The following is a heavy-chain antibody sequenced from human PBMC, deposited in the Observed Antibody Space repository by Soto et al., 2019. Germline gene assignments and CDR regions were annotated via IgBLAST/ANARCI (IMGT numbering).Heavy chain of an antibody. V-gene: IGHV3-7*01. D-gene: IGHD6-19*01. CDR1: GFTFGSYW. CDR3: ARHVGWRGWFDP. J-gene: IGHJ5*02. Sequence: VQLVESGGGLVQPGGSLRLSCAASGFTFGSYWMSWVRQAPGRGLEWIANIKEDGSEKYYVDSVKGRFTISRDNAKNSVFLQMNSLRAEDTAVYYCARHVGWRGWFDPWGQGTRVTVSS. CDR2: IKEDGSEK.